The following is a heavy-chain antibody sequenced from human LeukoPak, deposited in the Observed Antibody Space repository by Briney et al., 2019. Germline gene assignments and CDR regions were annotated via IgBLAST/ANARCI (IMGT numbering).Heavy chain of an antibody. CDR3: ARGPDLLGY. Sequence: SETLSLTCTVSGGSISSYYWSWIRQPPGKGLEWIGYIYYSGSTNYNPSLKSRVTISVDTSKNQFSLKLSSATAADAAVYYCARGPDLLGYWGQGTLVTVSS. V-gene: IGHV4-59*01. CDR2: IYYSGST. J-gene: IGHJ4*02. D-gene: IGHD2-15*01. CDR1: GGSISSYY.